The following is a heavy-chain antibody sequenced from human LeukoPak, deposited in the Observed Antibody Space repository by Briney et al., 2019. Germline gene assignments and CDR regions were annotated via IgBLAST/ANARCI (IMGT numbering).Heavy chain of an antibody. D-gene: IGHD6-13*01. V-gene: IGHV1-69*05. CDR3: ARVGSSSWWAQGYDY. CDR2: IIPIFGTA. Sequence: ASVKVSCKASGGTFSSYAINWVRQAPGQGLEWMGGIIPIFGTANHAQKFLGRVTITTDESTSTAYMELNSLRSEDTAVYYCARVGSSSWWAQGYDYWGQGTLVTVSS. J-gene: IGHJ4*02. CDR1: GGTFSSYA.